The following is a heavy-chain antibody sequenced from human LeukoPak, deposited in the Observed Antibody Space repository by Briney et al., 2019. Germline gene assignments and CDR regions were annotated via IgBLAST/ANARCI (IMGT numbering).Heavy chain of an antibody. CDR2: IYTGGST. CDR3: AESRVQGYYYYYMDV. D-gene: IGHD1-1*01. Sequence: GGSLRLSCAASGLTVSSNYMSWVRQAPGKGLEWVSAIYTGGSTYYAGSVKGRFTISRDNSKNTLYLQMNSLRAEDTAVYYCAESRVQGYYYYYMDVWGKGTTVTVSS. CDR1: GLTVSSNY. V-gene: IGHV3-66*01. J-gene: IGHJ6*03.